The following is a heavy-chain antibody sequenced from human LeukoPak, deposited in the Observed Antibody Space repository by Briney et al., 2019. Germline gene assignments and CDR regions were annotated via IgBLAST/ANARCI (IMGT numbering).Heavy chain of an antibody. J-gene: IGHJ4*02. V-gene: IGHV1-2*02. CDR3: ARDGEYGTGSYYRGSFDY. CDR2: IHPSSGDT. CDR1: GYSFTAFY. D-gene: IGHD3-10*01. Sequence: ASVKVSCKASGYSFTAFYIHWVRQAPGQGLEWMGWIHPSSGDTRYAQKFQGRVTMPRDTSISTVYMDLSSLGSDDTAVYYCARDGEYGTGSYYRGSFDYWGQGILVTV.